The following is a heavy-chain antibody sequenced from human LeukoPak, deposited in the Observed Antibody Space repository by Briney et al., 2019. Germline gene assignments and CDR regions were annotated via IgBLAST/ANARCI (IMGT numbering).Heavy chain of an antibody. CDR3: ARDPSVATNLDAFDI. CDR1: GLTFSDYY. V-gene: IGHV3-11*01. D-gene: IGHD5-12*01. CDR2: ISSSGSTI. J-gene: IGHJ3*02. Sequence: GGSLRLSCAASGLTFSDYYMSWIRQAPGKGLEWVSYISSSGSTIYYADSVKGRFTISRDNAKNSLYLQMNSLRAEDTAVYYCARDPSVATNLDAFDIWGQGTMVTVSS.